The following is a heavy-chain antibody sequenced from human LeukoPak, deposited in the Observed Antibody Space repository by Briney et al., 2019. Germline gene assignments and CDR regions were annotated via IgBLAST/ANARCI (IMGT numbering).Heavy chain of an antibody. V-gene: IGHV3-23*01. CDR2: ISGSGDNT. D-gene: IGHD2-21*02. CDR3: AKDFVVVPGNVNYFDS. Sequence: GGSLRLSCAVSGFTFSNYAMSWVRQAPGKGLEWVSAISGSGDNTYYADSVKGRFTVSRDNSKNTLYVQMKSLRGEDTAIYYCAKDFVVVPGNVNYFDSWGQGTLVTVSS. J-gene: IGHJ4*02. CDR1: GFTFSNYA.